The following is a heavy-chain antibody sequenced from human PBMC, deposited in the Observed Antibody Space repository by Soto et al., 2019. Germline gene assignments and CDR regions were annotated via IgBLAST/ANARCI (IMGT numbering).Heavy chain of an antibody. Sequence: SETLSLTCAVSGGSLSSSNWWSWVRTPPGKGLEWIGEIYHSGSTNYNPSLKSRVTISVDKSKNQFSLKLSSVTAADTAVYYCARVSGSYYYGMDVWGQGTTVTVSS. J-gene: IGHJ6*02. CDR3: ARVSGSYYYGMDV. CDR1: GGSLSSSNW. CDR2: IYHSGST. V-gene: IGHV4-4*02. D-gene: IGHD1-26*01.